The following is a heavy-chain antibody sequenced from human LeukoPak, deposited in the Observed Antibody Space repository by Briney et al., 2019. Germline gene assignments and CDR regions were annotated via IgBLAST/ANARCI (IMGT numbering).Heavy chain of an antibody. J-gene: IGHJ3*02. V-gene: IGHV4-61*02. CDR1: GGSISSGSYY. CDR2: IYTSGST. Sequence: SETLSLTCTVSGGSISSGSYYWGWIRQPAGKGLEWIGRIYTSGSTNYNPSLKSRVTISVDTSKNQFSLKLSSVTAADTAVYYCARFCSVVVTAADAFDIWGQGTMVTVSS. CDR3: ARFCSVVVTAADAFDI. D-gene: IGHD2-21*02.